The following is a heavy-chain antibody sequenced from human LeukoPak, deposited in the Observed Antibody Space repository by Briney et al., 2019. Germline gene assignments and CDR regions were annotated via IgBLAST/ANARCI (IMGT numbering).Heavy chain of an antibody. D-gene: IGHD5-12*01. CDR2: ISYDGSNK. Sequence: GGSLRLSCAASGFTFSSYAMHWVRQAPGKGLEWVAVISYDGSNKYYADSVKGRFTISRDNSKNTLYLQMNSLRAEDTAVYYCASLPSGYDFRSPDYWGQGTLVTVSS. V-gene: IGHV3-30-3*01. CDR3: ASLPSGYDFRSPDY. J-gene: IGHJ4*02. CDR1: GFTFSSYA.